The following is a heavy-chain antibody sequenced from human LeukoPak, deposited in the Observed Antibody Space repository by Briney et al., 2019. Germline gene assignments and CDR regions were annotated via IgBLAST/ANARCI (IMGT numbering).Heavy chain of an antibody. Sequence: SVKVSCKASGFTFTSSTMQWVRQARGQRLEWIGWIVVGSGNTNYAQKFQERVTITRDMSTSTAYMEVSSLRSEDTAVYYCAAGYYYSSGSSYMDVWGKGTTVTISS. CDR1: GFTFTSST. D-gene: IGHD3-10*01. V-gene: IGHV1-58*02. CDR2: IVVGSGNT. J-gene: IGHJ6*03. CDR3: AAGYYYSSGSSYMDV.